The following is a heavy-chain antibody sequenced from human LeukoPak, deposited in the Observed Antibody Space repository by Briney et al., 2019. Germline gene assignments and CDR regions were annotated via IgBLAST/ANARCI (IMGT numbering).Heavy chain of an antibody. V-gene: IGHV1-2*02. D-gene: IGHD3-3*01. CDR1: GYTFTGYY. CDR2: INPNSGGT. J-gene: IGHJ4*02. Sequence: ASVKVSCKASGYTFTGYYMHWVRQAPGQGLEWMGWINPNSGGTNYAQKFQGRVTMTRDTSISTAYMELSRLRSDDTAVYYCARVSVLEWLPKVYWGQGTLVTVSS. CDR3: ARVSVLEWLPKVY.